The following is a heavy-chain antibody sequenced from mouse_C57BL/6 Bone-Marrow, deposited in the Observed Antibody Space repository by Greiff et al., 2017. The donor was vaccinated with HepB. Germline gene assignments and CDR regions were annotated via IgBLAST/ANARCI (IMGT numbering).Heavy chain of an antibody. CDR2: ISSGGSYT. J-gene: IGHJ2*01. CDR3: ARQGYDYRDY. D-gene: IGHD2-4*01. CDR1: GFTFSSYG. Sequence: DVMLVESGGDLVKPGGSLKLSCAASGFTFSSYGMSWVRQTPDKRLEWFATISSGGSYTYYPDSVKGRFTISRDNAKNTLYLQMSSLKSEDTAMYYCARQGYDYRDYWGQGTTLTVSS. V-gene: IGHV5-6*02.